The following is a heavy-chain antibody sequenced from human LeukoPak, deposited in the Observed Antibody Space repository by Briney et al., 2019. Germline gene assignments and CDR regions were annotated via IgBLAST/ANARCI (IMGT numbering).Heavy chain of an antibody. CDR2: IGGSESIE. J-gene: IGHJ4*02. CDR1: GFSVNDYY. Sequence: GGSLRLSCVVSGFSVNDYYMSWIRQAPGKGLEWISDIGGSESIESYGGSVRGRFTVSRDFAMNSLFLQLNSLSADDTAVYYCAREMVAGTFDSWGQGTLVTVSS. V-gene: IGHV3-11*01. D-gene: IGHD1-7*01. CDR3: AREMVAGTFDS.